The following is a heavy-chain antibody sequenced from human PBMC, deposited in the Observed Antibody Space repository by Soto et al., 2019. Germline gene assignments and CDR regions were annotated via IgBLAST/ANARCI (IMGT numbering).Heavy chain of an antibody. D-gene: IGHD1-26*01. CDR3: ASDAVGAPPPDAFDT. CDR2: IIPIFGTA. CDR1: GGTFSSYA. V-gene: IGHV1-69*13. Sequence: SVQVSCKASGGTFSSYAISWVRQAPGQGLEWMGGIIPIFGTANYAQKFQGRVTITADESTSTAYMELSSLRSEDTAVYYCASDAVGAPPPDAFDTCGQAKKLSV. J-gene: IGHJ3*02.